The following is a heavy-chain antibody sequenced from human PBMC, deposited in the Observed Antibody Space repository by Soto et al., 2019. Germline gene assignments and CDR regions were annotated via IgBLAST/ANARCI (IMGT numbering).Heavy chain of an antibody. D-gene: IGHD2-15*01. V-gene: IGHV1-18*01. CDR2: ISAYNGNT. CDR3: ARDRSWVVVAHPGYYYYYGMDV. Sequence: ASVKVSCKASGYTFTSYGISWVRQAPGQGHEWMGWISAYNGNTNYAQKLQGRVTMTTDTSTSTAYMELRSLRSDDTAVYYCARDRSWVVVAHPGYYYYYGMDVWGQGTKVTVSS. J-gene: IGHJ6*02. CDR1: GYTFTSYG.